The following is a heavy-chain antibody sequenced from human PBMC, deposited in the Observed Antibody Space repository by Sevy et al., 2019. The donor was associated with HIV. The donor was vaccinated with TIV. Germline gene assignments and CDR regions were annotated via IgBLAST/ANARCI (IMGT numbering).Heavy chain of an antibody. CDR1: GFTFSSYA. CDR2: ISYDGSNK. CDR3: AREREYCSSTSCYEFWFDP. J-gene: IGHJ5*02. D-gene: IGHD2-2*01. Sequence: GGSLRLSCAASGFTFSSYAMRWVRQAPGKGLEWVAVISYDGSNKYYADSVKGRFTISRDNSKNTLYLQMNSLRAEDTSVYYCAREREYCSSTSCYEFWFDPWGQGTLVTVSS. V-gene: IGHV3-30-3*01.